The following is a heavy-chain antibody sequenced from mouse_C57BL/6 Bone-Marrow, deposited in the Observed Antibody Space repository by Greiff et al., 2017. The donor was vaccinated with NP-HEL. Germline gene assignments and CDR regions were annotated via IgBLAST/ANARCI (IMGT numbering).Heavy chain of an antibody. Sequence: VQLQQPGAELVKPGASVKLSCKASGYTFTSYWMHWVKQRPGQGLEWIGMIHPNSGSTNYNEKFKSKATLTVDKSSSTAYMQLSSQTSEDSAVYYCARDYDYGGAMDYWGQGTSVTVSS. V-gene: IGHV1-64*01. CDR2: IHPNSGST. CDR1: GYTFTSYW. CDR3: ARDYDYGGAMDY. D-gene: IGHD2-4*01. J-gene: IGHJ4*01.